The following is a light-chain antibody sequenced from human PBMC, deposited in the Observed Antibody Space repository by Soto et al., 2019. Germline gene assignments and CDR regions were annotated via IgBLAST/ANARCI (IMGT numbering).Light chain of an antibody. CDR1: QSISSR. CDR3: QYYNWYSWT. J-gene: IGKJ1*01. V-gene: IGKV1-5*01. CDR2: DAS. Sequence: DIQMTQSPSTLSASVGERVTITCRASQSISSRLAWYQQKPGKAPKLLIYDASSLESGVPSRFSGSGSGTETTLTISSLQPDDLVSYYQQYYNWYSWTFGQGTKVEIK.